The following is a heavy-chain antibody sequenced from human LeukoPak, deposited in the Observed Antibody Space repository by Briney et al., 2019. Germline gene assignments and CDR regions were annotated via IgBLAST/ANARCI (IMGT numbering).Heavy chain of an antibody. D-gene: IGHD3-10*01. CDR3: ARKGPYYGSGSFLPKSYYYYYMDV. V-gene: IGHV4-39*01. J-gene: IGHJ6*03. Sequence: KSSETLSLTCTVSGGSISSSSYYWGWIRQPPGKGLEWIGSIYYSGSTYYNPSLKSRVTISVDTSKNQFSLKLSSVTAADTAVYYCARKGPYYGSGSFLPKSYYYYYMDVWGKGTTVTVSS. CDR1: GGSISSSSYY. CDR2: IYYSGST.